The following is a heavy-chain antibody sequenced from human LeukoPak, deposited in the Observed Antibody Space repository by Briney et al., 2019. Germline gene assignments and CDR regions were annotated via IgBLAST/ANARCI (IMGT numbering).Heavy chain of an antibody. Sequence: SETLSLTCAVYGGSFNVHYWNWIRQSPGKGLEWIGQINHSGSTNYNSSLKSRVTISVDTSKNQFSLKVSSVTAADTAVYYCARVGYNAFDIWGQGTMVTVSS. D-gene: IGHD5-24*01. J-gene: IGHJ3*02. V-gene: IGHV4-34*01. CDR1: GGSFNVHY. CDR3: ARVGYNAFDI. CDR2: INHSGST.